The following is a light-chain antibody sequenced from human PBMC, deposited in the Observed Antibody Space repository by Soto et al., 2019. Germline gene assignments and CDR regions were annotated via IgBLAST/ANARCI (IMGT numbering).Light chain of an antibody. V-gene: IGLV1-47*01. CDR1: SSNIGSNY. Sequence: QSVLTQPPSASGTPGQRVTISCSGSSSNIGSNYAYWYQHFPGTAPKVLIYKNSQRPSGVPDRFSASKSGTSASLTISGLRSEDEADYYCATWDASLSAWVFGGGTKLTVL. J-gene: IGLJ3*02. CDR2: KNS. CDR3: ATWDASLSAWV.